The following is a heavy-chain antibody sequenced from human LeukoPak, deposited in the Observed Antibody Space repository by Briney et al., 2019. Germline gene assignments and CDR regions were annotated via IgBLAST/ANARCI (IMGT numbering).Heavy chain of an antibody. V-gene: IGHV4-30-4*01. CDR2: IYYSGST. CDR1: GGSISSGDYY. D-gene: IGHD4-17*01. Sequence: SETLSLTCTVSGGSISSGDYYWSWIRQPPGKGLEWIGYIYYSGSTYYNPSLKSRVTISVDTSKNQFSLKLSSVTAADTAVYYCARGLNTDKIDYWGQGTLVTVSS. CDR3: ARGLNTDKIDY. J-gene: IGHJ4*02.